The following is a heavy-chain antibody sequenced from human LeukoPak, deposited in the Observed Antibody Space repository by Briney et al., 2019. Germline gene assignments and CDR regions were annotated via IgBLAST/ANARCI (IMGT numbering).Heavy chain of an antibody. Sequence: GGSLRLSCAASGFTFDDYGMSWVRQAPGKGLEWVSGINWNGGSTGYADSVKGRFTISRDNAKNSLYLQMNSLRAEDTALYYCARSGIIRYYYYYYMDVWGQGTLVTVSS. D-gene: IGHD3-10*01. CDR2: INWNGGST. CDR3: ARSGIIRYYYYYYMDV. CDR1: GFTFDDYG. V-gene: IGHV3-20*04. J-gene: IGHJ6*03.